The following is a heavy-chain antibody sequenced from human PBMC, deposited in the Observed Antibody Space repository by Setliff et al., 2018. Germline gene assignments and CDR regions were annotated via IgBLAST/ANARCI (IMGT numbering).Heavy chain of an antibody. CDR3: VRQDILTGYYAFDY. CDR2: INPSSGGT. CDR1: GFGFTTFG. D-gene: IGHD3-9*01. Sequence: GASVKVSCKTSGFGFTTFGFSWVRQTPGQGLEWMGWINPSSGGTNYAQKFQGRVSVTRDTSMSTTYMELSGLRSDDTAVYYCVRQDILTGYYAFDYWGQGTLVTVSS. J-gene: IGHJ4*02. V-gene: IGHV1-2*02.